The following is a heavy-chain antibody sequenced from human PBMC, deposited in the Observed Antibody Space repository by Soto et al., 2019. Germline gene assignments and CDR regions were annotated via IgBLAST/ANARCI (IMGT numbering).Heavy chain of an antibody. D-gene: IGHD3-3*01. CDR3: ARDASDYSLWSGYYPSGKGMDV. V-gene: IGHV3-33*01. CDR1: GFTFSSFG. J-gene: IGHJ6*02. Sequence: QVQVVESGGGVVQPGRSLRLSCAASGFTFSSFGMHWVRQAPGKGLEWVSLIWYDGSKKSYGDSVKGRFTISRDNSRNAVYLQMNSLRADDTAVYYCARDASDYSLWSGYYPSGKGMDVWGQGTTVTVSS. CDR2: IWYDGSKK.